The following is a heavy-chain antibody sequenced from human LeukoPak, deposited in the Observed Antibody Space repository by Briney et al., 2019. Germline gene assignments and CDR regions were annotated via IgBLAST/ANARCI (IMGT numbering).Heavy chain of an antibody. CDR1: GGSFSGYY. CDR2: INHSGST. CDR3: ARGRTYYYDSSGPESGY. Sequence: SETLSLTCAVYGGSFSGYYWSWIRQPPGRGLEWIGEINHSGSTNYNPSLKSRVTISVDTSKSQFSLKLSSVTAADTAVYYCARGRTYYYDSSGPESGYWGQGTLVTVSS. D-gene: IGHD3-22*01. V-gene: IGHV4-34*01. J-gene: IGHJ4*02.